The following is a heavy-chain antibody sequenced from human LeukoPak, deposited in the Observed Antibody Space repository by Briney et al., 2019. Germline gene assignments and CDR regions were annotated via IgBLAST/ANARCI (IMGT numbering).Heavy chain of an antibody. D-gene: IGHD3-22*01. CDR3: ARANYYDSSGSTPDY. CDR1: GGSIGSSSYY. CDR2: IYYSGST. Sequence: SETLSLTCTVSGGSIGSSSYYWGWIRQPPGKGLEWIGSIYYSGSTYYNPSLKSRVTISVDTSKNQFSLKLSSVTAADTAVYYCARANYYDSSGSTPDYWGQGTLVTVPS. V-gene: IGHV4-39*01. J-gene: IGHJ4*02.